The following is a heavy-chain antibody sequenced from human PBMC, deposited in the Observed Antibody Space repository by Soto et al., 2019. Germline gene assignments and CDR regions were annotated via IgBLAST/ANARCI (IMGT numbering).Heavy chain of an antibody. CDR1: GFTFSSYA. CDR2: ISGSGGST. V-gene: IGHV3-23*01. CDR3: AARPFPPFDISFDY. Sequence: GGSLRLSCAASGFTFSSYAMSWVRQAPGKGLEWVSAISGSGGSTYYADSVKGRFTISRDNSENTLYLQMNSLRAEDTAVYYCAARPFPPFDISFDYWGQGTLVTVSS. J-gene: IGHJ4*02. D-gene: IGHD6-6*01.